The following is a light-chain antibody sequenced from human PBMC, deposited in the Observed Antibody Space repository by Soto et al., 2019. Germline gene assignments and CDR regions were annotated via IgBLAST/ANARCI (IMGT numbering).Light chain of an antibody. CDR2: GAF. Sequence: EIVMTQSPATLSVSPGERATLSCRASQSVSYNLAWYQQKPGQGPRLLIYGAFTRATGIPARFSGSGSGTEFTLTISSLQSEDFAVYYCQQYKNWTPLTFGGGTKVEIK. CDR1: QSVSYN. J-gene: IGKJ4*01. CDR3: QQYKNWTPLT. V-gene: IGKV3-15*01.